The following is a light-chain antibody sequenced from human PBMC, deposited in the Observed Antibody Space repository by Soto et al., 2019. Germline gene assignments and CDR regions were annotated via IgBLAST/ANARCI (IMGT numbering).Light chain of an antibody. CDR2: EVT. J-gene: IGLJ2*01. CDR3: SSYTSSSTHVV. Sequence: QSVLTQPASVSGSPGQSITISCTGTSSDVGAYNYVSWYQQYPGKAPKLMIYEVTNRPSGVSNRFSGSKSGNTASLTISGLQAEDEADYYCSSYTSSSTHVVFGGGTKVTVL. V-gene: IGLV2-14*01. CDR1: SSDVGAYNY.